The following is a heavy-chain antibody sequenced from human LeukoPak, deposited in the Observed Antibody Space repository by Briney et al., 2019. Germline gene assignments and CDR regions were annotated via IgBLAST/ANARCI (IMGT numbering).Heavy chain of an antibody. D-gene: IGHD3-3*01. V-gene: IGHV4-34*01. CDR2: INHSGST. CDR3: ARGIRNFWSGYYHFDY. J-gene: IGHJ4*02. CDR1: GGSFSGYY. Sequence: SETLSLTCAVYGGSFSGYYWSWIRQPPGKGLEWIGEINHSGSTNYNPSLKSRVTISVDTSKNQFSLKLSSVTAADTAVYYCARGIRNFWSGYYHFDYWGQGTLVTVSS.